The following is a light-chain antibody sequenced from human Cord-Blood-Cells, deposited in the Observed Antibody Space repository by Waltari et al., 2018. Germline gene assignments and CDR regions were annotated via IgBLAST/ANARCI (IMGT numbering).Light chain of an antibody. V-gene: IGKV1-6*01. CDR3: LQDYNYPWT. Sequence: AIQMTQSPSSLSASVGDRVTITCRASQGIRNDLGWYQQKPGKAPKLLIYAASSLQSGVPSRFSGSGTGTDFTLTISSLPPEDFATYYCLQDYNYPWTFGQGTKVEIK. CDR1: QGIRND. CDR2: AAS. J-gene: IGKJ1*01.